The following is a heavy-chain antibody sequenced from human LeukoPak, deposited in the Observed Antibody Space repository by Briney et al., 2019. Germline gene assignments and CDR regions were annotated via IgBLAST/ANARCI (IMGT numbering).Heavy chain of an antibody. CDR1: GGTFSSYT. CDR3: ARGYCSSTSCFWAKRFDP. D-gene: IGHD2-2*01. V-gene: IGHV1-69*02. J-gene: IGHJ5*02. CDR2: IIPILGIA. Sequence: VKVSCKASGGTFSSYTISWARQAPGQGLAWMARIIPILGIANYAQKFQGRVTITADKSTSTAYMELSSLRSEDTAVYYCARGYCSSTSCFWAKRFDPWGQGTLVTVSS.